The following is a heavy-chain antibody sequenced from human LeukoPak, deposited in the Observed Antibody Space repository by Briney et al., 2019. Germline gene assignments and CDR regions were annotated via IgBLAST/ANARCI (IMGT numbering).Heavy chain of an antibody. CDR1: GGTFSSYA. V-gene: IGHV1-69*13. CDR2: IIPIFGTA. D-gene: IGHD5-24*01. Sequence: WASVKVSCKASGGTFSSYAISWVRQAPGQGLEWMGGIIPIFGTANYAQKFQGRVTITADESTSTAYMELSSLRSEDTAVYYCARDRGGYNSYDPWGQGTLVTVSS. J-gene: IGHJ5*02. CDR3: ARDRGGYNSYDP.